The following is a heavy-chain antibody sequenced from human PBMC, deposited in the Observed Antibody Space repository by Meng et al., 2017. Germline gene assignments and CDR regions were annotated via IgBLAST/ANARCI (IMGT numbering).Heavy chain of an antibody. D-gene: IGHD6-19*01. CDR1: GFTFSSYE. V-gene: IGHV3-48*03. CDR3: ARDHVQSPTSGWYGFR. Sequence: RPPFAAPGFTFSSYEVNWVRRAPGKGLEWVSDISSSGITTYYADSVKGRFTFSRDNAKNSLYLQMNSMRAEDTAVYYCARDHVQSPTSGWYGFRWGQGTLVTVSS. J-gene: IGHJ4*02. CDR2: ISSSGITT.